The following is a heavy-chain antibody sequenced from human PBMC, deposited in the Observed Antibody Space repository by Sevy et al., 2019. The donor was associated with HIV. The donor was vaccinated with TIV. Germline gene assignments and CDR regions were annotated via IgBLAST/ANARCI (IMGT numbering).Heavy chain of an antibody. V-gene: IGHV4-59*01. J-gene: IGHJ3*02. CDR2: IYDSGST. CDR1: GGSISNYY. CDR3: ARGDGIYFDGSVYYPDGAFDI. D-gene: IGHD3-22*01. Sequence: SETLSLTCTVSGGSISNYYWSWIRQPPGKGLEWIANIYDSGSTNYNPSLKSRVTISVDTSKNQFSLKLRSVTPADTAVYYCARGDGIYFDGSVYYPDGAFDIWGQGTMVTVSS.